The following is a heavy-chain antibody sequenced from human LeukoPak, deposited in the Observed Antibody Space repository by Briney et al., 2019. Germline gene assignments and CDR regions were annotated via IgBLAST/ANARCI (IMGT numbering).Heavy chain of an antibody. Sequence: GGSLRLSWAASGFTFSSYAMHWVRQAPGKGLEWVAVISYDGSNKYYADSVKGRFTISRDNSKNTLYLQMNSLRAEDTAVYYCARGSTVTTLPDYWGQGTLVTVSS. J-gene: IGHJ4*02. V-gene: IGHV3-30-3*01. CDR1: GFTFSSYA. CDR2: ISYDGSNK. CDR3: ARGSTVTTLPDY. D-gene: IGHD4-17*01.